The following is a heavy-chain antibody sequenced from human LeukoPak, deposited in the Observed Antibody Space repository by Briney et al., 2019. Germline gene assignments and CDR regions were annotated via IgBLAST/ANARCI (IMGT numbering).Heavy chain of an antibody. J-gene: IGHJ5*02. CDR2: IYTSGST. CDR1: GGSISSGSYY. D-gene: IGHD6-19*01. V-gene: IGHV4-61*02. CDR3: ARAAYTSGWYDWFDP. Sequence: PSETLSLTCTVSGGSISSGSYYWSWIRQPAGKGLEWMGRIYTSGSTNYNPSLKSRVTISVDTSKTQFSLKLSSVTAADTAVYYCARAAYTSGWYDWFDPWGQGTLVTVSS.